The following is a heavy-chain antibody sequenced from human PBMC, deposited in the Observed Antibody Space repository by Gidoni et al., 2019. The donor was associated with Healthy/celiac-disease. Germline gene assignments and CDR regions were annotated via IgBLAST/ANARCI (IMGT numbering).Heavy chain of an antibody. V-gene: IGHV3-21*01. CDR3: ARDAEGYCSSTSCPWYYYYGMDV. J-gene: IGHJ6*02. CDR2: ISSSSSYI. Sequence: EVQLVESGGGLVKHGGSLRLSRAASGFTFSSSSLHGARQAPVKGLGCVSAISSSSSYIYYADSVKGRFTISRDNAKNSLYLQMNSLRAEDTAVYYCARDAEGYCSSTSCPWYYYYGMDVWGQGTTVTVSS. CDR1: GFTFSSSS. D-gene: IGHD2-2*01.